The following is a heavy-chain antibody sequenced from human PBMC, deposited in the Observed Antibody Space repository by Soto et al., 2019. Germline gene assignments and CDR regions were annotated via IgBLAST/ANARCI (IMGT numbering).Heavy chain of an antibody. V-gene: IGHV3-74*01. D-gene: IGHD3-16*01. J-gene: IGHJ5*02. Sequence: MQMVESGGGSVQPGGSLRLSCAASGFPFSHYWMHWVRQTPGKGLVWVSRINPAGTITNYADSVEGRFTISRDNADSALFLQMNSLSAEDTAIYSFTSDTFGLRDTWGQGTLVTVSS. CDR3: TSDTFGLRDT. CDR1: GFPFSHYW. CDR2: INPAGTIT.